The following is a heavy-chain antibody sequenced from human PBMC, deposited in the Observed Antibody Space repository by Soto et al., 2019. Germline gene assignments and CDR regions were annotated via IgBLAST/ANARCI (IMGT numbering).Heavy chain of an antibody. D-gene: IGHD3-3*01. CDR1: GFTFSSYA. CDR3: AKAIAVFERMDV. CDR2: IPYDASNQ. J-gene: IGHJ6*02. V-gene: IGHV3-30*18. Sequence: QVQLVESGGGVVQPGRSLRLSCAASGFTFSSYAIHWVRQAPGKGLEWVAVIPYDASNQYYADSVTGRFSISRDNSKNTLYLQMSSLRAEDTAVYYCAKAIAVFERMDVWGQGTTVTVSS.